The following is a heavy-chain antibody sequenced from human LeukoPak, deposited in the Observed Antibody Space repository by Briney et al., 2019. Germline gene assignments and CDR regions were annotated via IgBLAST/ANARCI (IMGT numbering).Heavy chain of an antibody. J-gene: IGHJ6*03. CDR2: ISYDGSNK. CDR1: GFTFSSYA. Sequence: GGSLRLSCAASGFTFSSYAMHWVRQAPGTGLEWVAVISYDGSNKYYADSVKGRFTISRDNSKNTLYLQMNSLRAEDTAVYYCAREGLATYYMDVWGKGTTVTVSS. CDR3: AREGLATYYMDV. V-gene: IGHV3-30*01. D-gene: IGHD6-19*01.